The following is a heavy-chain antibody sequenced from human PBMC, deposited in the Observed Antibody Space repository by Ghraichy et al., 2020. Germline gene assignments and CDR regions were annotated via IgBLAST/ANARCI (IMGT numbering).Heavy chain of an antibody. J-gene: IGHJ4*02. Sequence: GESLNISCAASGFTFSSYSMNWVRQAPGKGLEWVSSISSSSSYIYYADSVKGRFTISRDNAKNSLYLQMNSLRAEDTAVYYCARDPPAYQWGQGTLVTVSS. CDR1: GFTFSSYS. D-gene: IGHD2-2*01. CDR3: ARDPPAYQ. CDR2: ISSSSSYI. V-gene: IGHV3-21*01.